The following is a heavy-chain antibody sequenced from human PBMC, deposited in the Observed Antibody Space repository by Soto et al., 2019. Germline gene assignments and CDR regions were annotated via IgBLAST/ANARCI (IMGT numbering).Heavy chain of an antibody. CDR3: ARSVFP. V-gene: IGHV4-30-4*01. Sequence: SETLSLTCTVSGGSIISGNYYWSWIRQPPGKGLEWIGFISYSGSTYYNASLKSRVTISVDTSKNQFSLNLNSVTAADTAVYDCARSVFPWGQGTLATSPQ. CDR1: GGSIISGNYY. CDR2: ISYSGST. J-gene: IGHJ5*02.